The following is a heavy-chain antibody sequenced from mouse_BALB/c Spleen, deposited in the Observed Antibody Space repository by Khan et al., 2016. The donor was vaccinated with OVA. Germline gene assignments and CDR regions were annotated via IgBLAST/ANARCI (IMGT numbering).Heavy chain of an antibody. CDR2: INPSNGGT. CDR3: TRGGYGGFAY. CDR1: GYTFNSYY. J-gene: IGHJ3*01. Sequence: QVQLQQSGAELVKPGASVKLSCKASGYTFNSYYMYWVKQRPGQGLEWIGEINPSNGGTNFNEKFKSKATLTVDKSSSTAYMQLSSLTSEDSAVYYCTRGGYGGFAYWRQGTLVTVSA. D-gene: IGHD1-2*01. V-gene: IGHV1S81*02.